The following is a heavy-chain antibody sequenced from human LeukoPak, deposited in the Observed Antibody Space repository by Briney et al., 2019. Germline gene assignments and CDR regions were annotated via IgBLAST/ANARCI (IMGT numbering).Heavy chain of an antibody. V-gene: IGHV3-23*01. CDR2: ISGSGGST. CDR1: GFTFSSYG. J-gene: IGHJ6*04. Sequence: GGSLRLSCAASGFTFSSYGMSWVRQAPGKGLEWVSAISGSGGSTYYADSVKGRFTISRDNSKDTVSLQMNSLRAEDTGVYYCAKNGYSPFWGKGTTVTVSS. D-gene: IGHD5-18*01. CDR3: AKNGYSPF.